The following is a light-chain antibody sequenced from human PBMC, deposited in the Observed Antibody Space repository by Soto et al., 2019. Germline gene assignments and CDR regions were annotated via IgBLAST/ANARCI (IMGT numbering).Light chain of an antibody. CDR1: QSISNY. J-gene: IGKJ1*01. CDR3: QQSYTRT. V-gene: IGKV1-39*01. Sequence: DIQLTQSPSSLSASVGDRVCISCRASQSISNYFNWYQQKTGKAPTVLIFAASELQSGVPSRFSGSGSGTDFTLTISSLQPDEFATYYCQQSYTRTFGQGTRVEL. CDR2: AAS.